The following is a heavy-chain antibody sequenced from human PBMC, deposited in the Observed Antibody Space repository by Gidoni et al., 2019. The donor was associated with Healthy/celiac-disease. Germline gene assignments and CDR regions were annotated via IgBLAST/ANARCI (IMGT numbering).Heavy chain of an antibody. CDR2: INHSGST. D-gene: IGHD3-16*02. CDR3: ARSGLTFGGVIVFDY. Sequence: QVQLQQWGAGLLKPSETLSLTCAVYGGSFSGYYWIWIRQPPGKGLEWIGEINHSGSTNYNPSLKSRVTISVDTSKNQFSLKLSSVTAADTAVYYCARSGLTFGGVIVFDYWGQGTLVTVSS. J-gene: IGHJ4*02. V-gene: IGHV4-34*01. CDR1: GGSFSGYY.